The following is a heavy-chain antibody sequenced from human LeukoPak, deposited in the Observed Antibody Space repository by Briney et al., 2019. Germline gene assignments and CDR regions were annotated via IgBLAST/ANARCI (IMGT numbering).Heavy chain of an antibody. CDR3: ARADRLHGGPYLIGP. CDR1: GYSFTDYY. V-gene: IGHV1-2*02. CDR2: INPNNGGT. D-gene: IGHD2-21*01. J-gene: IGHJ5*02. Sequence: ASVKVSCETSGYSFTDYYLHWVRQAPGQGLEWMGWINPNNGGTSSAQKFQGRATMTRDTSITTVYMEVTWLTSDDTAIYYCARADRLHGGPYLIGPWGQGTLVTVSS.